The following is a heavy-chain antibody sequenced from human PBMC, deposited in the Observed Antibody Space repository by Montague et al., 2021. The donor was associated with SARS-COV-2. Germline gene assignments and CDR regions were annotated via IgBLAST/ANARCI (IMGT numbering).Heavy chain of an antibody. V-gene: IGHV4-39*01. CDR3: ARMWAGYWLNDWFDP. CDR2: IYYSGTT. D-gene: IGHD1-26*01. CDR1: GGSISSSDSY. J-gene: IGHJ5*02. Sequence: SETLFLTCTVSGGSISSSDSYWGWIRQPPGKGLEWIGYIYYSGTTYYNPSLKSRITMAVDTSKNQFSLNLISVTAADTAVYFCARMWAGYWLNDWFDPWGQGTLVTVSS.